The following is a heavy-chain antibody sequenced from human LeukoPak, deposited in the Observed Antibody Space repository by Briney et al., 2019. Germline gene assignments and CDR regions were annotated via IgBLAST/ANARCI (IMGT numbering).Heavy chain of an antibody. V-gene: IGHV3-23*01. J-gene: IGHJ4*02. Sequence: PGGSLRLSCGASGLTFSSYAMTWVRQAPGKGLEWVSSISGSGGSTYHADSVKGRFTISRDNSKNTLYLQMNSLTAEDTAVYYCAKDRGSSSPMRYYFDYWGQGTLVTVSS. CDR2: ISGSGGST. CDR1: GLTFSSYA. D-gene: IGHD6-6*01. CDR3: AKDRGSSSPMRYYFDY.